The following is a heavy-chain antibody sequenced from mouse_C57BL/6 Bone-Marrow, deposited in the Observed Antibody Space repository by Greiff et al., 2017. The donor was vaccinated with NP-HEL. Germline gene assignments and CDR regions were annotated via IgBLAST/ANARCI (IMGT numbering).Heavy chain of an antibody. CDR1: GYTFTSYW. CDR2: IHPNSGST. V-gene: IGHV1-64*01. CDR3: ALYGYD. J-gene: IGHJ2*01. Sequence: QVQLQQPGAELVKPGASVKLSCKASGYTFTSYWMHWVKQRPGQGLEWIGMIHPNSGSTNYNEKFKSKAKLTVDKSSSTSYIQLIILTSAVSAVYYCALYGYDWGQGTTLTVSS. D-gene: IGHD2-2*01.